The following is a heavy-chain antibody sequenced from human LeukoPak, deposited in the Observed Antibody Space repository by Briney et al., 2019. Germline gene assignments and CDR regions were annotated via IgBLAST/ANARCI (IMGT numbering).Heavy chain of an antibody. CDR2: VHTSGSP. J-gene: IGHJ5*02. Sequence: PSETLSLTCDVSGGSTSRHYWSWIRLPAGKGLGWIGRVHTSGSPDYSPSLKSRVTMSVDTSKNQVSLRLSSMTAADTAVYFCARVSYNAGSFISGGWFDPWGQGIRVTVSS. CDR3: ARVSYNAGSFISGGWFDP. CDR1: GGSTSRHY. D-gene: IGHD3-10*01. V-gene: IGHV4-4*07.